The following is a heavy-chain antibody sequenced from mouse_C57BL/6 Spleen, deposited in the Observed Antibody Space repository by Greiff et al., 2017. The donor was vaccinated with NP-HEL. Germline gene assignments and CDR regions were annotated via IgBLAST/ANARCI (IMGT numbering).Heavy chain of an antibody. D-gene: IGHD1-1*01. Sequence: VQLQQPGAELVKPGASVKMSCRASGYTFTSYWITWVKQRPGQGLEWIGDIYPGSGSTNYNEKLKSKAKLTVATSSSTAYRQLSSLTSEDSAVYYCANWDYGSSPYYAMDYWGQGTSVTVSS. CDR2: IYPGSGST. CDR3: ANWDYGSSPYYAMDY. CDR1: GYTFTSYW. V-gene: IGHV1-55*01. J-gene: IGHJ4*01.